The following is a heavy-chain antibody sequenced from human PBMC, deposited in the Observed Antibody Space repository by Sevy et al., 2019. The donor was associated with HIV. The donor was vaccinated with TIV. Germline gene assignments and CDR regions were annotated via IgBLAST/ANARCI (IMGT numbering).Heavy chain of an antibody. J-gene: IGHJ5*01. Sequence: SETLSLTCTVSGGSISAGSYYWGWIRQPPGKGLEWIGSVYYSGSTYYSPSLKGRVSTFIDTSKNEFSLRLTSVTAADTAIYYCARSWGAFMVFVVNIGWF. CDR3: ARSWGAFMVFVVNIGWF. D-gene: IGHD3-3*01. V-gene: IGHV4-39*01. CDR2: VYYSGST. CDR1: GGSISAGSYY.